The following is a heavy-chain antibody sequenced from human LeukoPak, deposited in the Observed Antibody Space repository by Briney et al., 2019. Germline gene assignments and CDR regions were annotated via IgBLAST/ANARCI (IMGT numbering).Heavy chain of an antibody. CDR1: GYTFSNFG. J-gene: IGHJ4*02. CDR3: ARGGTSADDY. Sequence: ASVKVSCKTSGYTFSNFGINWVRQAPGQGLEWMGWISGNNDNPNYGQKFQGRFTVTTDSSTSTAYMELRNLIFDDTAVYYCARGGTSADDYWGQGTLVTVSS. D-gene: IGHD1-26*01. CDR2: ISGNNDNP. V-gene: IGHV1-18*01.